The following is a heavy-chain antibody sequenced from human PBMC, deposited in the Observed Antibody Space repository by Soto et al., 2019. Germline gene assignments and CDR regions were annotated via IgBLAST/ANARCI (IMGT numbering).Heavy chain of an antibody. CDR3: ARGKKWLRSYYGMDV. CDR2: INHSGST. CDR1: GGSFSGYY. D-gene: IGHD5-12*01. Sequence: KPSETLSLTCAVYGGSFSGYYWSWIRQPPGKGLEWIGEINHSGSTNYNPSLKSRVTISVDTSKNQFSLKLSSVTAADTAVYYCARGKKWLRSYYGMDVWAQGTTVTVSS. V-gene: IGHV4-34*01. J-gene: IGHJ6*02.